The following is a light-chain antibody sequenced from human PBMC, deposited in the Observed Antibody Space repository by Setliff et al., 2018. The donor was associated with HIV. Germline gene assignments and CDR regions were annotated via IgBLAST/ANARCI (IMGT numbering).Light chain of an antibody. CDR3: NSYTSSSTLYV. Sequence: QSVLAQPASVSGSPGQSITISCSGTSSDVGGYNYVSWYQQHPGKAPKLMIYDVSTRPSGVSTRFSGSKSGNTASLTISGLQAADEADYFCNSYTSSSTLYVFGTGTKVTVL. V-gene: IGLV2-14*01. CDR1: SSDVGGYNY. J-gene: IGLJ1*01. CDR2: DVS.